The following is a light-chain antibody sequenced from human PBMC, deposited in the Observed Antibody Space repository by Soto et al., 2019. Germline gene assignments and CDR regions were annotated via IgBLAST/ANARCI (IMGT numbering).Light chain of an antibody. V-gene: IGKV1-13*02. Sequence: AIQLTQSPSSLSASVGDRVTITCRASQGISSALAWYQQKPGKAPKLLIYDASSLESGVPSRFSGSGSGTDFTLTISSLQPEDFVTYYCQQFNSYGYTFGQGTKLEIK. CDR3: QQFNSYGYT. CDR2: DAS. CDR1: QGISSA. J-gene: IGKJ2*01.